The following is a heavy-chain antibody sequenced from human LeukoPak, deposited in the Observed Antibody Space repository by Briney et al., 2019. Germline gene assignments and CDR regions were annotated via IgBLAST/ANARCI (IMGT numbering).Heavy chain of an antibody. D-gene: IGHD2-2*01. CDR1: GFTFSNYA. V-gene: IGHV3-23*01. Sequence: GGSLRLSCEASGFTFSNYAMSWVRQAPGKGLEWVSVISGSGDRTHYADSVKGRFTISRDNSKNTLYLQMNSLRAEDTAVYYCAKSIVVVAAALDYWGHGTLFTVSS. CDR2: ISGSGDRT. CDR3: AKSIVVVAAALDY. J-gene: IGHJ4*01.